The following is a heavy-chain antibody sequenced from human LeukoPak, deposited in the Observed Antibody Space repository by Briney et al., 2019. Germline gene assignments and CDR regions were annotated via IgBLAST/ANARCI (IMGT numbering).Heavy chain of an antibody. J-gene: IGHJ4*02. Sequence: PGGSLRLSCAASGFTFSSYAMSWVRQAPGKGLEWVSAISGSGGSTYYADSVKGRFTISRDNSKNTLYLQMNSLRAEDTAVYYCAKWGGYCSGGSCYSWYYFDYWGQGTLVTVSS. CDR3: AKWGGYCSGGSCYSWYYFDY. CDR2: ISGSGGST. CDR1: GFTFSSYA. V-gene: IGHV3-23*01. D-gene: IGHD2-15*01.